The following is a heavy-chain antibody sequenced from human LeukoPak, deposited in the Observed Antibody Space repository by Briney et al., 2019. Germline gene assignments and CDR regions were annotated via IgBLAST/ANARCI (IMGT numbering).Heavy chain of an antibody. CDR3: ARQVGIAAANFDY. V-gene: IGHV5-51*01. CDR1: GYSFTSYW. CDR2: IYPGDSDT. J-gene: IGHJ4*02. Sequence: LGESLKISCKGSGYSFTSYWIGWVRQLPGKGLEWMGIIYPGDSDTRYSPSFQGQVTISADKSISTAYLQWSSLKASDTAMYYCARQVGIAAANFDYWGQGTLVTVSS. D-gene: IGHD6-13*01.